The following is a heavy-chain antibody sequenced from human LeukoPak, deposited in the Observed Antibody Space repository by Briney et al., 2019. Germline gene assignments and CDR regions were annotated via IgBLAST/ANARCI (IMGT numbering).Heavy chain of an antibody. CDR2: ISADGST. V-gene: IGHV4-61*02. Sequence: SETLSLTCTVSGASISSDTYFWSWIRQPAGKGLEWIGRISADGSTNYSPSLSSRITMSVDASNNHFSLKLNSVTAADTAVYYCAKGAGPPWFDPWGQGTLVTVSS. D-gene: IGHD6-19*01. J-gene: IGHJ5*02. CDR1: GASISSDTYF. CDR3: AKGAGPPWFDP.